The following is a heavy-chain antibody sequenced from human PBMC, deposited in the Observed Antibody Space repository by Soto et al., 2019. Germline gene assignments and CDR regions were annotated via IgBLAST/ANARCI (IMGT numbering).Heavy chain of an antibody. V-gene: IGHV4-34*01. CDR3: ARGRSGYSYGYRFDY. Sequence: SETLSLTCAVYGGSFSGYYWSWIRQPPGKGLEWIGEINHSGSTNYNPSLKSRVTISVDTSKNQFSLKLSSVTAADTAVYYCARGRSGYSYGYRFDYWGQGTLVTVSS. CDR2: INHSGST. CDR1: GGSFSGYY. J-gene: IGHJ4*02. D-gene: IGHD5-18*01.